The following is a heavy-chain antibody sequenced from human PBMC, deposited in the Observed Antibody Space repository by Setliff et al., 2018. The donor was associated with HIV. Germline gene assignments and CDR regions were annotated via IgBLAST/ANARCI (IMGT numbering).Heavy chain of an antibody. D-gene: IGHD7-27*01. V-gene: IGHV1-18*01. CDR1: GYTFKYYD. J-gene: IGHJ4*01. CDR3: ARTHPGDLLPED. Sequence: GASVKVSCKASGYTFKYYDMCWVRQAPGQGLEWLGWIGVVTPDTKYAEKFQGRLTLTTDTTTNTGYMELRNLRSDDTAVYYCARTHPGDLLPEDWGQGTLVTV. CDR2: IGVVTPDT.